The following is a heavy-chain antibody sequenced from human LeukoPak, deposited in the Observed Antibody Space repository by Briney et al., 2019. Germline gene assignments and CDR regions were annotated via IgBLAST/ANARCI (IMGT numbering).Heavy chain of an antibody. CDR1: GGSINSSNW. Sequence: KTSETLSLTCAVSGGSINSSNWWSWVRQPPGKGLEWIGEIFRSATTNYNPSLKSRVTISVDKSKNHFSLKLSSVTAADTAVYYCARAPYYDSSGYHSAYFEYWGQGTLVTVSS. D-gene: IGHD3-22*01. V-gene: IGHV4-4*02. CDR2: IFRSATT. J-gene: IGHJ4*02. CDR3: ARAPYYDSSGYHSAYFEY.